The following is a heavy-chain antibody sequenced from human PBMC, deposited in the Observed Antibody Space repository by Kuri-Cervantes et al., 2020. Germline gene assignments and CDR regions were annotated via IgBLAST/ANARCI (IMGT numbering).Heavy chain of an antibody. CDR1: GYTFTSYD. CDR3: ARVSRRLAYSNDH. Sequence: ASVKVSCKASGYTFTSYDINWVRQATGQGLEWMGWMNPNSGNTGFAQKFQGRVTLTRNASMSTAYMELSSLTSEDTAVYYCARVSRRLAYSNDHWGQGTLVTVSS. CDR2: MNPNSGNT. J-gene: IGHJ5*02. D-gene: IGHD6-13*01. V-gene: IGHV1-8*02.